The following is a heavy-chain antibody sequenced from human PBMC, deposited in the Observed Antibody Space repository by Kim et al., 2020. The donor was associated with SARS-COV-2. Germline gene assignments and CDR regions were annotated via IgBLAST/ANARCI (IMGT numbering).Heavy chain of an antibody. CDR1: GGSFSGYY. Sequence: SETLSLTCAVYGGSFSGYYWSWIRQPPGKGLEWIGEINHSGSTNYNPSLKSRVTISVDTSKNQLSLKLSPVTAADTAVYYCARGGRFLEWVLSNHYYYYMDVWGKGTTVTVSS. CDR2: INHSGST. D-gene: IGHD3-3*01. CDR3: ARGGRFLEWVLSNHYYYYMDV. J-gene: IGHJ6*03. V-gene: IGHV4-34*01.